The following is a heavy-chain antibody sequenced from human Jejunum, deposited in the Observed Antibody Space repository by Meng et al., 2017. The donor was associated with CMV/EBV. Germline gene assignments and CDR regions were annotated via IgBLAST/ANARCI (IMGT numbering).Heavy chain of an antibody. CDR3: SRLSGSYYWFDP. CDR1: AVPISGYY. CDR2: IYTSGSH. Sequence: ESGPGLCKSSRSRSPTCFVSAVPISGYYLSWIRQPAGKGLEWIGRIYTSGSHHYKPSLERRLTMSVDLAKNQISLMLSSGTAADTAVYYCSRLSGSYYWFDPWGQGTLVTVSS. D-gene: IGHD1-26*01. J-gene: IGHJ5*02. V-gene: IGHV4-4*07.